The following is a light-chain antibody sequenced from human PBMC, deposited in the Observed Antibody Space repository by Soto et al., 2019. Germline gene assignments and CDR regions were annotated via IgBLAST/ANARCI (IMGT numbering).Light chain of an antibody. J-gene: IGKJ4*01. CDR1: QSVSSN. CDR2: GAS. CDR3: QHYNNWPLT. V-gene: IGKV3-15*01. Sequence: EIVMTQSPATLSVSPGERATLSCRASQSVSSNLAWFQQRPGQAPRLLTYGASTMATGVPARFSGSGSGTAFTLTISSLLSEDFTIYYCQHYNNWPLTFGGGTKVEIK.